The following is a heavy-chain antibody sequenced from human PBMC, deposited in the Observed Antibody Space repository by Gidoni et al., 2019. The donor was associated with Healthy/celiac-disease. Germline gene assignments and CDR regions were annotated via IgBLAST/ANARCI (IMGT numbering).Heavy chain of an antibody. V-gene: IGHV3-23*01. CDR1: GFTVSSYA. D-gene: IGHD6-13*01. J-gene: IGHJ4*02. CDR3: AKVGSSAPHFDY. Sequence: EVQLLELGGGLVQPGGSLRLSCAASGFTVSSYAMSWVRQAPGKGMEWGADISGSGGSTYDADAEKGRFTITRDNSKNTLYLQMNSLRAEDTAVYYCAKVGSSAPHFDYWGQGTLVTVSS. CDR2: ISGSGGST.